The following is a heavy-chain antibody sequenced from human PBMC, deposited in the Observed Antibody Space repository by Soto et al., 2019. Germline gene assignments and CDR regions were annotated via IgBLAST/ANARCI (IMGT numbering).Heavy chain of an antibody. CDR3: ARDRSRDIVVVVGYYYYGMDV. CDR2: ISSSSSTI. Sequence: GGSLRLSCASSVFTFISYSMNWVRQAPGKGLEWVSYISSSSSTIYYADSVKGRFTISRDNAKNSLYLQMNSLRDEDTAVYYCARDRSRDIVVVVGYYYYGMDVWGQGTTVTVSS. CDR1: VFTFISYS. D-gene: IGHD2-15*01. J-gene: IGHJ6*02. V-gene: IGHV3-48*02.